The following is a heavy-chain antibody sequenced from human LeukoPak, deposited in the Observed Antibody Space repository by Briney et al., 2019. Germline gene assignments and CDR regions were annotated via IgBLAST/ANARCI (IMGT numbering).Heavy chain of an antibody. CDR3: ATYDPPISSPDL. CDR2: IYYSGST. V-gene: IGHV4-59*01. Sequence: SETLSLTCTVSGGSISSDYWSWIRQPPGKGLEWIGYIYYSGSTNYNPSLKSRVTISVDTSKNQFSLKLSSVTAADTAVYYCATYDPPISSPDLWGRGTLVTVSS. D-gene: IGHD2-21*01. J-gene: IGHJ2*01. CDR1: GGSISSDY.